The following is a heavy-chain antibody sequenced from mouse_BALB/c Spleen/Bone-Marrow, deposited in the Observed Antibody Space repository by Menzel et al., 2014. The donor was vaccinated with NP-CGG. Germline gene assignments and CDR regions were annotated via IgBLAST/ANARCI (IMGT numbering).Heavy chain of an antibody. CDR1: GFTFTDYY. Sequence: EVKLMESGGGLVQPGGSLRLSCATSGFTFTDYYMNWVRQPPGKALEWLGFIRNKPNGYTTEYSASVKGRFTISRDNSQSFLYLQMNTLRAEDGATYYRARDIGRGFFDYWGQGTTLTVSS. V-gene: IGHV7-3*02. CDR3: ARDIGRGFFDY. CDR2: IRNKPNGYTT. J-gene: IGHJ2*01.